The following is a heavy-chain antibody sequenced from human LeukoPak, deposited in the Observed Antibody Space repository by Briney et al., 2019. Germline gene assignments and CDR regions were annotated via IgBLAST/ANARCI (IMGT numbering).Heavy chain of an antibody. D-gene: IGHD2/OR15-2a*01. Sequence: SETLSLTCTVSGGSISSTTYYWGWIRQPPGKGLEWIGEINHIGGTNYSPSLKSRVTLLVDTSKNQFSLTLSSVTAADTALYYCARGRSASTTLWQWGPKKSSHYFLDVWGEGTAVVVSS. CDR3: ARGRSASTTLWQWGPKKSSHYFLDV. CDR1: GGSISSTTYY. V-gene: IGHV4-39*07. J-gene: IGHJ6*04. CDR2: INHIGGT.